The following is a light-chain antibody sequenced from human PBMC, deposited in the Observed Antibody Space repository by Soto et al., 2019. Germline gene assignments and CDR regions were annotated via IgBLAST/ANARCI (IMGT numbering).Light chain of an antibody. J-gene: IGKJ3*01. Sequence: DIQMTQSPSSVSASVEDRVTITCRTSQDISNSLAWYQQKPGKVPKLLIFAASTLQSGFPSRFSGSGSGTDFTLTISSLQPEDVATYYCQNYKTATLTFGPGTTVDI. CDR3: QNYKTATLT. CDR2: AAS. V-gene: IGKV1-27*01. CDR1: QDISNS.